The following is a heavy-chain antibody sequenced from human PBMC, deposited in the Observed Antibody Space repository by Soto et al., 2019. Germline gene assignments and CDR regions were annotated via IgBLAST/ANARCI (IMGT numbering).Heavy chain of an antibody. CDR2: IYYSGST. V-gene: IGHV4-59*01. J-gene: IGHJ5*02. Sequence: QVQLQESGPRLVKPSETLSLTCTVSGDSISSYYWSWIRQPPGKGLEWSGYIYYSGSTNYNPSRKSRVTISVDTPKNQFSLKLTSVTAADTAVYYCARGVATIGPWGQGTLVTVSS. CDR1: GDSISSYY. D-gene: IGHD5-12*01. CDR3: ARGVATIGP.